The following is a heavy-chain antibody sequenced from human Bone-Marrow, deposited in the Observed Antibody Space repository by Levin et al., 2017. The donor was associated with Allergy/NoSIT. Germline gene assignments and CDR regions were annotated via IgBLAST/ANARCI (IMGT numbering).Heavy chain of an antibody. V-gene: IGHV3-11*05. D-gene: IGHD6-13*01. CDR2: IRSSSSYT. Sequence: PGGSLRLSCAASGFTISDYYMSWIRQAPGKGLEWVSYIRSSSSYTNHADFVEGRFTISRDNAKNSLFLQMNSLRAEDTAVYYGARESGQLGYYNYYGMDVWGQGTTVTVSS. CDR1: GFTISDYY. J-gene: IGHJ6*02. CDR3: ARESGQLGYYNYYGMDV.